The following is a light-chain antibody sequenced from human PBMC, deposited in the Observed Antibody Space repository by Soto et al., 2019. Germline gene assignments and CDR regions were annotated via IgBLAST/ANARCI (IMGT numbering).Light chain of an antibody. J-gene: IGLJ1*01. V-gene: IGLV2-14*01. CDR3: SAYTTRSAV. Sequence: QSALTQPASVSGSPGQSITISCTGTSSDVGGYHYVSWYQQLPGKAPKLMIYEATKRPSGVSNRFSGSKSGNTASLTIAGLQAEDEADYYCSAYTTRSAVFGTGTKVTVL. CDR1: SSDVGGYHY. CDR2: EAT.